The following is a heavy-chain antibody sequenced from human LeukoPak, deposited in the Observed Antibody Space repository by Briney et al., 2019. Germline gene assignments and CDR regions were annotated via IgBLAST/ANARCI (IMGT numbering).Heavy chain of an antibody. CDR1: GYSISSGYY. J-gene: IGHJ5*02. D-gene: IGHD6-19*01. CDR2: IYHSGST. V-gene: IGHV4-38-2*01. CDR3: ASTVAGKLYNWFDP. Sequence: SETLSLTCAVSGYSISSGYYWGWIRQPPGKGLEWIGSIYHSGSTYCNPSLKSRVTISVDTSKNQFSLKLSSVTAADTAVYYCASTVAGKLYNWFDPWGQGTLVTVSS.